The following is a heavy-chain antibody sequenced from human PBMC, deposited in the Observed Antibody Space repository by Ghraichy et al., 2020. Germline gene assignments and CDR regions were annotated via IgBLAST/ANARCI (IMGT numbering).Heavy chain of an antibody. CDR3: ARDYYDFWSGYFGY. CDR1: GFTFSSYS. V-gene: IGHV3-21*01. J-gene: IGHJ4*02. CDR2: ISSSSSYI. D-gene: IGHD3-3*01. Sequence: GESLNISCAASGFTFSSYSMNWVRQAPGKGLEWVSSISSSSSYIYYADSVKDRFTISRDNAKNSLYLQMNSLRAEDTAVYYCARDYYDFWSGYFGYWGQGTLVTVSS.